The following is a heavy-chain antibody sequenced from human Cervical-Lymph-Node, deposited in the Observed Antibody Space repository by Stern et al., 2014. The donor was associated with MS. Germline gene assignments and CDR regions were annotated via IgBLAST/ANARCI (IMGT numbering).Heavy chain of an antibody. D-gene: IGHD3-10*01. CDR1: GYTFNTYG. J-gene: IGHJ1*01. CDR3: ARAKGSGTYYNVFSH. V-gene: IGHV1-18*01. CDR2: VSVYNGNP. Sequence: QVQLVQSGAEVKEPGASVQVSCKASGYTFNTYGITWLRQAPGQGLEWMGWVSVYNGNPNYALKFQGRVSMTTDTSKSTVYMELRSLRSDDTAIYYCARAKGSGTYYNVFSHWGKGTVVTVSS.